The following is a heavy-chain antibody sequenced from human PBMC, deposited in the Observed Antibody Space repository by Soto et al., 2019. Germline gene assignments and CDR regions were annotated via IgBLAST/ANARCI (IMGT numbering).Heavy chain of an antibody. CDR1: GFSFGSYS. V-gene: IGHV3-48*02. D-gene: IGHD2-2*01. CDR3: ERLGYCSSATCKYYFYYYGMDV. CDR2: ISGRGTTT. J-gene: IGHJ6*02. Sequence: GGSLRLSCEASGFSFGSYSMNWVRQAPGKGLEWVSFISGRGTTTYYADSVRGRFTVSRDNAKNSLSLEVNSLRDEDTAVYYCERLGYCSSATCKYYFYYYGMDVWGQGTTVTVSS.